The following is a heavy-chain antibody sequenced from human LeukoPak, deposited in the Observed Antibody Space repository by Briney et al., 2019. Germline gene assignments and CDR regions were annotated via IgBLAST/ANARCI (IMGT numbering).Heavy chain of an antibody. V-gene: IGHV3-23*01. CDR2: ISGSGGST. CDR1: GFTFSSYA. D-gene: IGHD6-13*01. Sequence: QPGGSLRLSCAASGFTFSSYAMSWVRQAPGKGLEWVSAISGSGGSTYYADSVKGRFTISRDNSKNTLYLQMNSLRAEDTAVYYCAKDLFDSSSWYTSPPDYWGQGTLVTVSS. J-gene: IGHJ4*02. CDR3: AKDLFDSSSWYTSPPDY.